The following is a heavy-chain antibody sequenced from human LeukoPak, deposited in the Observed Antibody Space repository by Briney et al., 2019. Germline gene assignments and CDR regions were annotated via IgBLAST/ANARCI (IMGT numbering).Heavy chain of an antibody. D-gene: IGHD2-2*01. Sequence: PGGSLRLSCAASVFTLSRYSMNWVRQAPGKGLEWVSSISSSSSYIYYGDSGKGRFTISRDNAKKSLYLQINSLRAEDTAVYYRARGGNLYCSATSCYDFDYWGRGTLVTVSS. CDR2: ISSSSSYI. V-gene: IGHV3-21*01. J-gene: IGHJ4*02. CDR1: VFTLSRYS. CDR3: ARGGNLYCSATSCYDFDY.